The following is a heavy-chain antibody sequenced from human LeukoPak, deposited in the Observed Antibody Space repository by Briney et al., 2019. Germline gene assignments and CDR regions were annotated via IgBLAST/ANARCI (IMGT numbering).Heavy chain of an antibody. D-gene: IGHD3-3*01. CDR3: AREYYDFWSGSVWFDP. CDR1: GGSISSSSYY. Sequence: KASETLSLTCTVSGGSISSSSYYWGWIRQPPGKGLEWIGSIYYSGSTYYNPSLKSRVTISVDTSKNQFSLKLSSVTAADTAVYYCAREYYDFWSGSVWFDPWGQGTLVTVSS. CDR2: IYYSGST. J-gene: IGHJ5*02. V-gene: IGHV4-39*07.